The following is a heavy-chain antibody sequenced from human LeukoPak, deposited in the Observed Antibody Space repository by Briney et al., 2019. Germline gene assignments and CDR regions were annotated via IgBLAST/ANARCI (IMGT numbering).Heavy chain of an antibody. J-gene: IGHJ3*02. Sequence: SETLSLTCTVSGGSISSYYWSWIRQPAGKGLEWIGRIYTSGSTNYNPSLKSRVTMSVDTSKNQFSLKLSSVTAADTAVYYCARDTTDILTGCERVDDAFDIWGQGTMVTVSS. V-gene: IGHV4-4*07. CDR2: IYTSGST. D-gene: IGHD3-9*01. CDR1: GGSISSYY. CDR3: ARDTTDILTGCERVDDAFDI.